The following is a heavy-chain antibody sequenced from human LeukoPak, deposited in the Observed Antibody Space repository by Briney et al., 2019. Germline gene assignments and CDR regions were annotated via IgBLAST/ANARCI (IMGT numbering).Heavy chain of an antibody. CDR3: ASRSIDCSSTSCYLDVDV. CDR1: GFTFTSSA. Sequence: GTSVKVSCKASGFTFTSSAMQWVRQARGQRLEWIGWIVVGSGNTNYAQKFQERVTITRDMSTSTAYMELSSLRSEDTAVYYCASRSIDCSSTSCYLDVDVWGKGTTVTISS. J-gene: IGHJ6*04. D-gene: IGHD2-2*01. CDR2: IVVGSGNT. V-gene: IGHV1-58*02.